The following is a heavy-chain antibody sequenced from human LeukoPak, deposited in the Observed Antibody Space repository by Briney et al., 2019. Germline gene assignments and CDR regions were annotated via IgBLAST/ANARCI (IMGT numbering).Heavy chain of an antibody. J-gene: IGHJ1*01. CDR2: IKGDERST. Sequence: GGSQRLSCAASGFTFSSYWLHWVRQAPGKGLVWVSRIKGDERSTNYADSVKGRFTISRDNSKNTLYLQMNSLRAEDTAVYYCASPLPGPYSSGYREDFQHWGQGTLVTVSS. CDR1: GFTFSSYW. D-gene: IGHD3-22*01. CDR3: ASPLPGPYSSGYREDFQH. V-gene: IGHV3-74*01.